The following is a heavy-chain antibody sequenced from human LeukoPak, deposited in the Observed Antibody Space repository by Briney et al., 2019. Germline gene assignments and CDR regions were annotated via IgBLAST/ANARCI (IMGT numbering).Heavy chain of an antibody. CDR2: MYYSGNT. Sequence: KSSETLSLTCTVPVDSISGYYWSWIRQPPGKGLEWIGYMYYSGNTNYNPSLKSRLTTSLDTSKNQFSLKLSSVTAADTAVYYCARGKYYFDYWGQGTLVTVSS. CDR3: ARGKYYFDY. CDR1: VDSISGYY. V-gene: IGHV4-59*01. J-gene: IGHJ4*02.